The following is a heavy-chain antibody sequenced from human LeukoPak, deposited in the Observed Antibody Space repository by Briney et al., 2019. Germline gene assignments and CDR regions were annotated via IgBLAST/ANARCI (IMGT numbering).Heavy chain of an antibody. CDR1: GYSINNGYY. D-gene: IGHD2-2*02. CDR3: ARETYCSSITCYNVVDAFDI. CDR2: MSYSGST. V-gene: IGHV4-61*01. J-gene: IGHJ3*02. Sequence: SETLSLTCIVSGYSINNGYYCTWIRQTPGKGLEWIGYMSYSGSTNYNPSLKSRVTISVDTSKNQFSLKLSSVTAADTAVYYCARETYCSSITCYNVVDAFDIWGQGTMVTVSS.